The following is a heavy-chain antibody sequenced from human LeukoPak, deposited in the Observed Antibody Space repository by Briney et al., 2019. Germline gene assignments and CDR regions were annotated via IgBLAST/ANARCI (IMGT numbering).Heavy chain of an antibody. Sequence: ASVKVSCKASGYTFPSYFMHWVRQAPGQGLEWMGIINPTGGSTTYAQKFQGRVTMTRYTSTSTVYMELSSLRSDDTAVYYCARTAVRLFDYWGQGTMVTVSS. CDR1: GYTFPSYF. CDR3: ARTAVRLFDY. CDR2: INPTGGST. V-gene: IGHV1-46*01. J-gene: IGHJ4*02. D-gene: IGHD6-19*01.